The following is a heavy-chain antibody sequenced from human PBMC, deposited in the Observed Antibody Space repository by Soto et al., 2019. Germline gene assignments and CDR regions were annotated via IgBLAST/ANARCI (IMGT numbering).Heavy chain of an antibody. CDR1: CGSLSIFY. Sequence: SLTCNVSCGSLSIFYWRWIRQPAGKGLEWIGRIYSGGRNNYNPSLKSRVTMSVDTSKNQFSLRLSSVTAADTAMYYCARGSSRWDYWGQGTLVTVSS. CDR3: ARGSSRWDY. CDR2: IYSGGRN. V-gene: IGHV4-4*07. J-gene: IGHJ4*02. D-gene: IGHD6-13*01.